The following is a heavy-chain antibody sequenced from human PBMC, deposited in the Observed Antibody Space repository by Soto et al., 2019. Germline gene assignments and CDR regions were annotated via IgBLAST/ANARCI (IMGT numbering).Heavy chain of an antibody. Sequence: GGSLRLSCAASGFTFSSYAMSWVRQAPGKGLEWVSAISGSGCSTYYADSLKGRFTISRDNSKNTLYLQMNSLRAEDKAVYYWAGTGGIVGAPTPTGHWGQGTLVTVSS. J-gene: IGHJ4*02. V-gene: IGHV3-23*01. CDR2: ISGSGCST. CDR3: AGTGGIVGAPTPTGH. CDR1: GFTFSSYA. D-gene: IGHD1-26*01.